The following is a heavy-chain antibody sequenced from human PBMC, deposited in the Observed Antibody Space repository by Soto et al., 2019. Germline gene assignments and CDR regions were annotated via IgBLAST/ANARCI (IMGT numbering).Heavy chain of an antibody. J-gene: IGHJ4*02. Sequence: SETLSLTCTVSGGSIGYYYWSWIRQPPGKGLEWIGYIYYSGSTSYNPSLKSRVTISVDTSKNQLSLNLSSLTAADTAVYYCARCYGSGSDYNGLFDYWGQGTLVTVSS. CDR1: GGSIGYYY. V-gene: IGHV4-59*01. CDR3: ARCYGSGSDYNGLFDY. CDR2: IYYSGST. D-gene: IGHD3-10*01.